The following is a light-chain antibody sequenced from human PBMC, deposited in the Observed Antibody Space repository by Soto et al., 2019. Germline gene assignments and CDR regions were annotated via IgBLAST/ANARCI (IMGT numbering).Light chain of an antibody. CDR1: SSDVGSYNL. J-gene: IGLJ2*01. V-gene: IGLV2-23*02. Sequence: QSALTQPASVSGSPGQSITSSCTGTSSDVGSYNLVSWYQQHPGKAPKLMIYEVSKRPSGVSNRFSGSKSGNTASLTISGLQAEDEADYYCCSYAGSSTFDVVFGGGTQLTVL. CDR2: EVS. CDR3: CSYAGSSTFDVV.